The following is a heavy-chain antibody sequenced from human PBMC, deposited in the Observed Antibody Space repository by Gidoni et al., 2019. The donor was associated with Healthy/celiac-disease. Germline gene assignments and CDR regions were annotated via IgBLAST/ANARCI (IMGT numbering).Heavy chain of an antibody. CDR1: GFTLTSAA. V-gene: IGHV1-58*02. J-gene: IGHJ6*02. CDR3: AASSSIRGYYYYGMDV. Sequence: QMQLVQSGPEVQKPGTSVKVSCKASGFTLTSAAMQWVRQASGQRLEWIGWVVVGSGNTNYAQKFQERVTITRDMSTSTAYMELSSLRSEDTAVYYCAASSSIRGYYYYGMDVWGQGTTVTVSS. CDR2: VVVGSGNT.